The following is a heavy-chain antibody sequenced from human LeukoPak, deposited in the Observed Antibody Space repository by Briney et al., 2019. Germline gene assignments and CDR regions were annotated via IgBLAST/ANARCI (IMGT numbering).Heavy chain of an antibody. D-gene: IGHD2-2*01. CDR3: AREANPYCSSTSCYPH. J-gene: IGHJ4*02. Sequence: SETLSLTCIVSGDSISSRSHYWGWIRQPPAKGLEWIGSLYYSGRTYYNPSLKSRVTISVDTSKNQFSLKLSSVTAADTAVYYCAREANPYCSSTSCYPHWGQGTLVTVSS. CDR1: GDSISSRSHY. V-gene: IGHV4-39*07. CDR2: LYYSGRT.